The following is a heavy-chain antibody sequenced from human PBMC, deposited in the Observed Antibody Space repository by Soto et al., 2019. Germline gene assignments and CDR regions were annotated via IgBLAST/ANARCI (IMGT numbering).Heavy chain of an antibody. J-gene: IGHJ4*02. Sequence: SETLSLTCTVSGGSISSGDYYWSWIRQPPGKGLEWIGYIYYSGSTYYNPSLKSRVTISVDTSKNQFSLKLSSVTAADTAVYYCARANSGEWEPYSFDYWGQGTLVTVSS. CDR2: IYYSGST. CDR1: GGSISSGDYY. D-gene: IGHD1-26*01. V-gene: IGHV4-30-4*01. CDR3: ARANSGEWEPYSFDY.